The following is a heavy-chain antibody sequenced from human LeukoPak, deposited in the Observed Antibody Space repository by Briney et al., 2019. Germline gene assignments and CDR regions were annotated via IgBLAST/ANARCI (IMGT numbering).Heavy chain of an antibody. Sequence: GGSLRLSCAASGFIFTPYAMSWVRQAPGKGLQWVSALSGSGASTYYADSVKGRFTISRDNSKNTVYLQMNSLRAEDTAVYYCAKNHYNTDSYSDYWGQGTLVTVSA. D-gene: IGHD1-14*01. CDR2: LSGSGAST. V-gene: IGHV3-23*01. CDR3: AKNHYNTDSYSDY. J-gene: IGHJ4*02. CDR1: GFIFTPYA.